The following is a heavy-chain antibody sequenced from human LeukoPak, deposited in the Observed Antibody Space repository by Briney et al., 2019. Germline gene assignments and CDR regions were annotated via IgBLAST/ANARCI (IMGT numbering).Heavy chain of an antibody. D-gene: IGHD3-22*01. CDR1: GYSFSSYW. Sequence: GESLKISCKGSGYSFSSYWIGWVRQMPGKGLEWMGIIYPVDSDTRYSPPFQGQVTISVDKSINTAYLQWSSLKASGTAMYYCARRSSQNYDSSGYYGMDVWGQGTTVTVSS. CDR3: ARRSSQNYDSSGYYGMDV. V-gene: IGHV5-51*01. J-gene: IGHJ6*02. CDR2: IYPVDSDT.